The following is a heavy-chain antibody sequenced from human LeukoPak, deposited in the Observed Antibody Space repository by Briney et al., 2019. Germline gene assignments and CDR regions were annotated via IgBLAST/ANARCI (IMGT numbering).Heavy chain of an antibody. CDR3: ARALSHSSGWSLLPVT. D-gene: IGHD6-19*01. Sequence: SETLSLTCTVSGGSISSGGYYWSWIRQHPGKGLEWIGYIYFSGNTYYNPSLKSRVTISVDTSKNQFSLKLSSVTAADTAVYYCARALSHSSGWSLLPVTWGQGTLVTVSS. V-gene: IGHV4-31*03. CDR1: GGSISSGGYY. J-gene: IGHJ5*02. CDR2: IYFSGNT.